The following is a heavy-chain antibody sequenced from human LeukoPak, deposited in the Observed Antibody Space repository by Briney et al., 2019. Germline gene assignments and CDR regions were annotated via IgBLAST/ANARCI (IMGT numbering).Heavy chain of an antibody. CDR3: AKNYDYGAWVSRYYFDY. D-gene: IGHD4-17*01. Sequence: PGGSLRLSCAASGFTLSSYAMSWVRQAPGKGLEWVSAISGSGGSTYYADSVKGRFTISRDNSKNTLYLQMNSLRAEDTAVYYCAKNYDYGAWVSRYYFDYWGQGTLVTVSS. V-gene: IGHV3-23*01. CDR2: ISGSGGST. CDR1: GFTLSSYA. J-gene: IGHJ4*02.